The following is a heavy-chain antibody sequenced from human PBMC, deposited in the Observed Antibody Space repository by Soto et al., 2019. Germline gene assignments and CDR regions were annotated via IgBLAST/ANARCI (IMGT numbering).Heavy chain of an antibody. CDR1: GGSFSGYY. V-gene: IGHV4-34*01. CDR2: INHSGST. CDR3: AREDNLTGYYAFHY. Sequence: QVQLQQWGAGLLKPSETLSLTCAVYGGSFSGYYWSWIRQPPGKGLEWIGEINHSGSTNYNPSLKSRVTISVDTSKNQFSLKLSSVTAADTAVYYSAREDNLTGYYAFHYWGQGTLVTVSS. J-gene: IGHJ4*02. D-gene: IGHD3-9*01.